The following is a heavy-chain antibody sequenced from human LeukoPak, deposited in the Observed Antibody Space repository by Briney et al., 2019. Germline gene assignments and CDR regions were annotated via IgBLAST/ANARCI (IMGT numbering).Heavy chain of an antibody. J-gene: IGHJ4*02. CDR2: INPNSGGT. V-gene: IGHV1-2*02. D-gene: IGHD6-19*01. CDR1: GYTSTGYY. Sequence: ASVKVSCKASGYTSTGYYMHWVRQAPGQGLEWMGWINPNSGGTNYAQKFQGRVTMTRDTSISTAYMELSRLRSDDTAVYYCARANRYSSGWYNWGQGTLVTVSS. CDR3: ARANRYSSGWYN.